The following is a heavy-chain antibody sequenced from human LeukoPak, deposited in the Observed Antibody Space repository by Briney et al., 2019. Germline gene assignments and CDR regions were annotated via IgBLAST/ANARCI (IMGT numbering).Heavy chain of an antibody. Sequence: GGSLRLSCAASGFTFSSYSMNWVRQAPGKGLEWVSYISSSSSTIYYADSVKGRFTISRDNAKNSLHLQMNSLRDEDTAVYYCAREYYDILTGYPPQYDYWGQGTLVTVSS. V-gene: IGHV3-48*02. CDR3: AREYYDILTGYPPQYDY. CDR2: ISSSSSTI. CDR1: GFTFSSYS. D-gene: IGHD3-9*01. J-gene: IGHJ4*02.